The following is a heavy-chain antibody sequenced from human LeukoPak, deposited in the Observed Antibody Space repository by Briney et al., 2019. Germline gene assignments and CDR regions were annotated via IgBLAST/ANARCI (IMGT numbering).Heavy chain of an antibody. J-gene: IGHJ4*02. CDR1: GFTFSSYG. V-gene: IGHV3-30*18. CDR2: ISYDGSNK. CDR3: AKGQAVADDDY. Sequence: PGGSLRLSCAASGFTFSSYGMHWVRQAPGKGLEWVAVISYDGSNKYYADSVKGRFTISRDNSKNTLYPQMNSLRAEDTAVYYCAKGQAVADDDYWGQGTLVTVSS. D-gene: IGHD6-19*01.